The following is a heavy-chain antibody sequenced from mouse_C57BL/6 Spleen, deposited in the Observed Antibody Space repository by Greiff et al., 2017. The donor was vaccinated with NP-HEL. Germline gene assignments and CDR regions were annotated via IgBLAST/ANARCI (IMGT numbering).Heavy chain of an antibody. V-gene: IGHV1-69*01. J-gene: IGHJ1*03. Sequence: QVQLKQPGAELVMPGASVKLSCKASGYTFTSYWMHWVKQRPGQGLEWIGEIDPSDSYTNYNQKFKGKSTLTVDKSSSTAYMQLSSLTSEDSAVYYCATYSNFWYFDVWGTGTTVTVSS. CDR3: ATYSNFWYFDV. CDR1: GYTFTSYW. CDR2: IDPSDSYT. D-gene: IGHD2-5*01.